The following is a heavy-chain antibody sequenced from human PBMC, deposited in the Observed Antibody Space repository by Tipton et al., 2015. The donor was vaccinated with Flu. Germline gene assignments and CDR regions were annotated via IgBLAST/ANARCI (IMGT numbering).Heavy chain of an antibody. D-gene: IGHD3-10*01. CDR1: GGSITSYY. J-gene: IGHJ6*02. Sequence: TLSLTCTVSGGSITSYYWSWIRQPPGKGLEWIGYIFYSGSTNYNPSLKSRVTMSVDTSKNQFSLKLSSVTAADTAVYYCARDRPDYYPLGNPDVWGQGTTVTVSS. CDR2: IFYSGST. V-gene: IGHV4-59*01. CDR3: ARDRPDYYPLGNPDV.